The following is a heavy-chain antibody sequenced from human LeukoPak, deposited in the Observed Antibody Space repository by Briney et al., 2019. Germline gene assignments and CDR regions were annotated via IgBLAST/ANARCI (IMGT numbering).Heavy chain of an antibody. Sequence: SETLSLTCTVSGGSISSHYWSWIRQPPGKGLEWIGYIYYSVSTNYNPSLKSRVTISVDTSKNQFSLKLSSVTAADTAVYYCARLSYDFWSGYYIGYYYYMDVWGKGTTVTVSS. V-gene: IGHV4-59*11. J-gene: IGHJ6*03. D-gene: IGHD3-3*01. CDR1: GGSISSHY. CDR2: IYYSVST. CDR3: ARLSYDFWSGYYIGYYYYMDV.